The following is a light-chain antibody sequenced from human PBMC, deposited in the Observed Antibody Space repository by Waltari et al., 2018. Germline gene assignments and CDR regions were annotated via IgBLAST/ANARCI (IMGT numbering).Light chain of an antibody. Sequence: QSVLTQPRSVSGSPGQSVAIPCPGTSSDVGGYDFVSWYQQNPGKAPKVMIYGVYKRPSGVPDRFSGSKSGNTASLSISGLQAEDEADYYCCSYANSKWVFGGGTKLTVL. CDR2: GVY. CDR3: CSYANSKWV. CDR1: SSDVGGYDF. V-gene: IGLV2-11*01. J-gene: IGLJ3*02.